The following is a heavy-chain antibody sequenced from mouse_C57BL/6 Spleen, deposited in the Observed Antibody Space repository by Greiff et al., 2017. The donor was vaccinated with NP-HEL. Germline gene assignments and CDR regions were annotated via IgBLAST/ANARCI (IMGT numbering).Heavy chain of an antibody. J-gene: IGHJ2*01. CDR2: IDPSDSYT. CDR3: ARNSNYPYYFDY. D-gene: IGHD2-5*01. V-gene: IGHV1-69*01. CDR1: AYTFTSYW. Sequence: QVQLQQPGAELVLLGASVKLSCKPSAYTFTSYWMHGVKQRPGQGLEWIGEIDPSDSYTNYNQKFKGKSTLTVDKSSSTAYMQLSSLTSEDSAVYYCARNSNYPYYFDYWGQGTTLTVSS.